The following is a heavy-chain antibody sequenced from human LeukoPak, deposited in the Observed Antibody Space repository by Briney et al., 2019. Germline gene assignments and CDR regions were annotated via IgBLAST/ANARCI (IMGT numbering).Heavy chain of an antibody. CDR3: ARTWNDGEGDAFDI. CDR1: GFTFNKYA. CDR2: ISGRSAGI. J-gene: IGHJ3*02. D-gene: IGHD1-1*01. Sequence: PGGSLRLSCAASGFTFNKYAMSWVRQAPGKGLEWVSTISGRSAGIWYADSVKGRFTISRDNFQNTLYLQVNSLRAEDTAVYYCARTWNDGEGDAFDIWGQGTMVTVSS. V-gene: IGHV3-23*01.